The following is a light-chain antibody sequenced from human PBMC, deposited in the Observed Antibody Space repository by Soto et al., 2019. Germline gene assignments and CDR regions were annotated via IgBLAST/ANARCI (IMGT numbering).Light chain of an antibody. CDR3: QHYHNWPPWT. J-gene: IGKJ1*01. CDR2: GAS. CDR1: QSVRDN. V-gene: IGKV3-15*01. Sequence: EIVMTQSPATLSESPGERATLSCRASQSVRDNLAWYQQKPGQAPRLLIYGASTRATGIPARFSGSGSGTEFALTISRLQSEDFAVYYCQHYHNWPPWTFGQGTKVEVK.